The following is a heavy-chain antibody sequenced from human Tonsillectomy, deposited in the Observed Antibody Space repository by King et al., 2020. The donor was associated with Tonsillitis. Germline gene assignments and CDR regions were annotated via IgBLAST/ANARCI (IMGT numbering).Heavy chain of an antibody. CDR1: GGSISSRIYY. J-gene: IGHJ5*02. CDR2: IYTSGTT. Sequence: QLQESGPGLVKPSQTLSLTCTVSGGSISSRIYYWSWIRQPAGKGLEWIGRIYTSGTTKYNPSLRSRVTMSVDTSKNQFSLHLTSVTAADTAVYYCAREYYDFVFDPWGQGTLVTVSS. CDR3: AREYYDFVFDP. V-gene: IGHV4-61*02. D-gene: IGHD3-3*01.